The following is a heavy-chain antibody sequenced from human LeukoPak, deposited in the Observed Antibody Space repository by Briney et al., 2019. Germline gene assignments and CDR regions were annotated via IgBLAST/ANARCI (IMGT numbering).Heavy chain of an antibody. D-gene: IGHD1-26*01. V-gene: IGHV3-21*01. J-gene: IGHJ4*02. CDR3: ARAYSGSYYFGY. CDR2: ISSSSSYI. CDR1: GFTFSSYS. Sequence: GGSLRLSCAASGFTFSSYSMNWVRQAPGKGLEWVSSISSSSSYIYYADSVKGRFTISRDNAKNSLYLQMNSLRAEDTAVYYCARAYSGSYYFGYWGQGTLVTVSS.